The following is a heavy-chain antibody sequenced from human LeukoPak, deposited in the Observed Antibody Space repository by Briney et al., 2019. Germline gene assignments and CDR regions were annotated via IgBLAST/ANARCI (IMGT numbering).Heavy chain of an antibody. CDR1: GFTLSSYG. CDR3: XRGGSGYGDXYYFYGLDV. CDR2: ISSSRSST. J-gene: IGHJ6*02. Sequence: GGSLRLSCAASGFTLSSYGMNWVRQAPGKGLEWVSYISSSRSSTYYADSVKGRFTISRDSAKNSLYLQMNSLRDEDTAVYYCXRGGSGYGDXYYFYGLDVWGQGTTVTVSS. D-gene: IGHD3-22*01. V-gene: IGHV3-48*02.